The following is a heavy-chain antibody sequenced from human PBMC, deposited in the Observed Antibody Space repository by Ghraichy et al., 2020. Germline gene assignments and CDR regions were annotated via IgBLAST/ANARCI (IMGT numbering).Heavy chain of an antibody. J-gene: IGHJ4*02. Sequence: SETLSLTCTVSGGSISSSSYYWGWIRQPPGKGLEWIGSIYYSGSTYYNPSLKSRVTISVDTSKNQFSLKLSSVTAADTAVYYCARRAMVRGLVFDYWGQGTLVTVSS. CDR1: GGSISSSSYY. V-gene: IGHV4-39*01. D-gene: IGHD3-10*01. CDR2: IYYSGST. CDR3: ARRAMVRGLVFDY.